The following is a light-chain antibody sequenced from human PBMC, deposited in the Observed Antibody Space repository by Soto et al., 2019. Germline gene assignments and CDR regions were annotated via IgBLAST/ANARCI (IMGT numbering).Light chain of an antibody. J-gene: IGLJ1*01. CDR2: DVT. V-gene: IGLV2-14*03. CDR3: SSYTKSAPTYF. CDR1: SSDVGGYNF. Sequence: QSVLTQPASVSGSPGQSITISCTGTSSDVGGYNFVSWYQHHPGKAPKLMIYDVTYRPSGVSNRFAGSKSANAASLTISGLQAEDEADYYCSSYTKSAPTYFFGTGTKLTVL.